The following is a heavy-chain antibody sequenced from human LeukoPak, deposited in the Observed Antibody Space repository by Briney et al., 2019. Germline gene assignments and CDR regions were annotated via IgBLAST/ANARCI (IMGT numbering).Heavy chain of an antibody. J-gene: IGHJ4*02. CDR1: GFTFSSYA. CDR3: AKDMSVADDYFDY. CDR2: ISGSGGST. Sequence: AGGSLRLSCAASGFTFSSYAMSWVRQAPGKGLEWVSAISGSGGSTYYADSVKSRFTISRDNSKNTLYLQMNSLRAEDTAVYYCAKDMSVADDYFDYWGQGTLVTVSS. V-gene: IGHV3-23*01. D-gene: IGHD6-19*01.